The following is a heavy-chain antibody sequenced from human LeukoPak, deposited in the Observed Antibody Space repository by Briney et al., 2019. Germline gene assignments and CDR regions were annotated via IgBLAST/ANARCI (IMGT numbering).Heavy chain of an antibody. D-gene: IGHD4-11*01. CDR3: ARGNSNYFHYYYMDV. J-gene: IGHJ6*03. Sequence: PGGSLRLSCAASGFTFSRYDMHWVRQAPGKGLEYVSTINSDGDSTYYANSVKGRFTMSRDNSKNTLYLQTGSLRPEDMAVYYCARGNSNYFHYYYMDVWGKGTTVTVSS. CDR2: INSDGDST. V-gene: IGHV3-64*01. CDR1: GFTFSRYD.